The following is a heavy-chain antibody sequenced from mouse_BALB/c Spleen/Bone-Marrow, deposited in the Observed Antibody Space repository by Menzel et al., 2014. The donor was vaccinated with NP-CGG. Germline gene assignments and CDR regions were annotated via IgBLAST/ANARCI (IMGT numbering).Heavy chain of an antibody. V-gene: IGHV5-9-2*01. CDR3: ARHAYYDQTEVSFVY. Sequence: EVMLVESGGGLVKSGGSLKLSCAASGFSFSNYGVSWVRQTPEKRLERVATISGDGRYTFYSDSVKGRFTISRDNAKNNLYLQLSSLRSEDTALYYCARHAYYDQTEVSFVYWGQGTLVTVSA. D-gene: IGHD2-4*01. CDR1: GFSFSNYG. J-gene: IGHJ3*01. CDR2: ISGDGRYT.